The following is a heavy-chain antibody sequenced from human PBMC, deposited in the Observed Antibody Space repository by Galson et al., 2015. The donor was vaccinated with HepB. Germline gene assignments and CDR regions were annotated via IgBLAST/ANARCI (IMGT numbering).Heavy chain of an antibody. CDR1: GFTFSSYW. CDR2: IKQDGSEK. Sequence: SLRLSCAASGFTFSSYWMSWVRQAPGKGLEWVANIKQDGSEKYYVDSVKGRFTISRDNAKNSLYLQMNSLRAEDTAVYYCAIVPNCSSASCSPGSFDYWGQGTLVTVSS. D-gene: IGHD2-2*01. V-gene: IGHV3-7*01. J-gene: IGHJ4*02. CDR3: AIVPNCSSASCSPGSFDY.